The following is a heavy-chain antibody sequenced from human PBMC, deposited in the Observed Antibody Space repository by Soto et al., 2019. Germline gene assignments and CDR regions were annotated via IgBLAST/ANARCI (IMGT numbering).Heavy chain of an antibody. D-gene: IGHD3-10*01. Sequence: TGGSLRLSCAASGFIFSTSHMSWVRQAPGKGLEWVSATDDGGDYTYYADSMKGRFTISRDNSKNTLYLQMNSLMTEDTAVYYCAKEFPSRAPGNFFDFWGQGALLTVSS. J-gene: IGHJ4*02. CDR2: TDDGGDYT. CDR3: AKEFPSRAPGNFFDF. V-gene: IGHV3-23*01. CDR1: GFIFSTSH.